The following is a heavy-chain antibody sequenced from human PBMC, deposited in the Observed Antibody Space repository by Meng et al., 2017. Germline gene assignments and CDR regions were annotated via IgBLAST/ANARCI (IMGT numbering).Heavy chain of an antibody. CDR1: GGSISSYY. CDR3: ARDRAPPYSYWYFDL. V-gene: IGHV4-59*01. Sequence: GSLRLSCTVSGGSISSYYWSWIRQPAGKGLEWIGYIYYSGSTNYNPSLKSRVTISVDTSKNQFSLKLSSVTAADTAVYYCARDRAPPYSYWYFDLWGRGTLVTVSS. D-gene: IGHD2-21*01. J-gene: IGHJ2*01. CDR2: IYYSGST.